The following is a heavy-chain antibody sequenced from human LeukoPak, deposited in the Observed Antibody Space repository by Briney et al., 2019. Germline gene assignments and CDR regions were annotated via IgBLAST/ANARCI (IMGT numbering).Heavy chain of an antibody. CDR2: IYSGRSGGRT. Sequence: AGGSLRLSCAASGFTVSSNYMSWVRQAPGKRLEWGSVIYSGRSGGRTYYADSVKGRFTISRDTSKNTLYLQMNSLRAEDTAVYYCARVYYGSGSLYYYYYYMDVWGKGTTVTISS. CDR1: GFTVSSNY. V-gene: IGHV3-53*01. CDR3: ARVYYGSGSLYYYYYYMDV. D-gene: IGHD3-10*01. J-gene: IGHJ6*03.